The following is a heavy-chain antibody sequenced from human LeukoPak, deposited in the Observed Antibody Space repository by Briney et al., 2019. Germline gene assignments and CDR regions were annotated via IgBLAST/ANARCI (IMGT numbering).Heavy chain of an antibody. J-gene: IGHJ4*02. CDR3: ARDPFRSGPDFDY. Sequence: ASVKVSCKASGYTFTGYYMHWVRQAPRQGLEWMGRINPNSGGTNYAQKFQGRVTMTRDTSISTAYMELSRLRSDDTAVYYCARDPFRSGPDFDYWGQGTLVTVSS. V-gene: IGHV1-2*06. D-gene: IGHD6-19*01. CDR2: INPNSGGT. CDR1: GYTFTGYY.